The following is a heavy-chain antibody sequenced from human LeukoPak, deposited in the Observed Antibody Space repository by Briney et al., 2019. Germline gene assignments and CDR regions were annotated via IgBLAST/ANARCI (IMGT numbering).Heavy chain of an antibody. J-gene: IGHJ4*02. CDR3: ARENHVVFDY. V-gene: IGHV3-11*01. CDR1: GFTFSDYY. D-gene: IGHD2-2*01. CDR2: ISSSGDTI. Sequence: PGGSLRLSCAASGFTFSDYYMSWIRQAPGKGLEWISYISSSGDTIYYADSVKGRFTISRDNAKNSLDLQMNSLRVEDTAVYYCARENHVVFDYWGRGTLVTVSS.